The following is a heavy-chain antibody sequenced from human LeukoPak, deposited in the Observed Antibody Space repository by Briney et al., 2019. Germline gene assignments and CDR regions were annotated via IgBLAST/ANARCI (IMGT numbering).Heavy chain of an antibody. D-gene: IGHD6-19*01. CDR3: AKDPLLGGWYYFDY. CDR2: ISGSGGST. CDR1: GFPFSSYA. Sequence: GGSLTLSCAASGFPFSSYAMSWVRQAPGKALECVSAISGSGGSTYYADSVKGRFTISRDNSKNTLYLQMNSLRAEDTAVYYCAKDPLLGGWYYFDYWGQGTLVTVSS. J-gene: IGHJ4*02. V-gene: IGHV3-23*01.